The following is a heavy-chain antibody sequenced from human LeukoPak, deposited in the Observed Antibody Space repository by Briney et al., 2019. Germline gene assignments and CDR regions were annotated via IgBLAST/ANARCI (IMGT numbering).Heavy chain of an antibody. V-gene: IGHV3-23*01. CDR1: GFAFSGYA. CDR3: AKRIQYSSSSAYFDY. D-gene: IGHD6-6*01. J-gene: IGHJ4*02. CDR2: ISDTAGDS. Sequence: GGSLRLSCAASGFAFSGYAMSWVRQAPGKGLEWVSAISDTAGDSYYADSVKGRFSISRDNSKNTLYLQMNSLRAEDTAIYYCAKRIQYSSSSAYFDYWGQGTLVTASS.